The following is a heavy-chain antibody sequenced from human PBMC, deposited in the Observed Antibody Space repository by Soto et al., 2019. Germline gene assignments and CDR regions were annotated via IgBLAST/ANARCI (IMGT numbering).Heavy chain of an antibody. CDR2: IYYSGST. V-gene: IGHV4-59*01. D-gene: IGHD2-15*01. CDR1: GGSISSYY. CDR3: AREGVVYCSGGRCSSSMDV. J-gene: IGHJ6*04. Sequence: PSETLSITCTVSGGSISSYYWSWIRQPPGKGLEWIGYIYYSGSTNYNPSLKSRVTISVDTPKNQFSLKLSSVTAADTAVYYCAREGVVYCSGGRCSSSMDVWGKGISVTVSS.